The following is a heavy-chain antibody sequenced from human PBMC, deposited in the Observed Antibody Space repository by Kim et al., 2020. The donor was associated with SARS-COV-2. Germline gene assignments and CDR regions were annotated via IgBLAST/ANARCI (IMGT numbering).Heavy chain of an antibody. CDR2: TA. V-gene: IGHV1-69*01. CDR3: ARDPSGSYNH. Sequence: TANYAKKFQGRVTSTADESTSTAYMELSSLRSEDTAVYYCARDPSGSYNHWGQGTLVTVSS. D-gene: IGHD1-26*01. J-gene: IGHJ5*02.